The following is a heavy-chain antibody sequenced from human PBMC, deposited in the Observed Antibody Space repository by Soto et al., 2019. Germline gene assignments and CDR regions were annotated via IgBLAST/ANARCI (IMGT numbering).Heavy chain of an antibody. D-gene: IGHD3-10*01. CDR3: ARVKVRGVIAVDY. CDR1: GGSISSGGYY. CDR2: IYYSGST. J-gene: IGHJ4*02. V-gene: IGHV4-31*03. Sequence: SETLSLTCTVSGGSISSGGYYWSWIRQHPGKGLEWIGYIYYSGSTYYNPSLKSRVTISVDTSKNQFSLKLSSVTAADTAVYYCARVKVRGVIAVDYWGQGTLVTVSS.